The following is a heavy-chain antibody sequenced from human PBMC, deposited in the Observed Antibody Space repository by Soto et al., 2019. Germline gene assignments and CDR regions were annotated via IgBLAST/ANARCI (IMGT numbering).Heavy chain of an antibody. V-gene: IGHV4-34*01. J-gene: IGHJ6*02. D-gene: IGHD3-10*01. CDR1: GGSFSGYY. CDR2: INHSGST. Sequence: SETLSLTCAVYGGSFSGYYWSWIRQPPGKGLEWIGEINHSGSTNYNPSLKSRVTISVDTSKNQFSLKLSSVTAADTAVYYCARGLITMVRGVIIEHYYYYYGMDVWGQGTTVTVSS. CDR3: ARGLITMVRGVIIEHYYYYYGMDV.